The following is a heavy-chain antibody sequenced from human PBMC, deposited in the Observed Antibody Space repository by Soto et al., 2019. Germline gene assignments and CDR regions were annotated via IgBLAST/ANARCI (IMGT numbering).Heavy chain of an antibody. V-gene: IGHV1-18*01. D-gene: IGHD3-10*01. J-gene: IGHJ4*02. CDR1: GYTFTSYG. CDR3: ARVWKEMVQIPTPDY. Sequence: GASVKVSCKASGYTFTSYGISWVRQAPGQGLEWMGWISAYNGNTNYAQKLQGRVTMTTDTSTSTAYMELRSLRSDDTAVYYCARVWKEMVQIPTPDYWGREPWSPSPQ. CDR2: ISAYNGNT.